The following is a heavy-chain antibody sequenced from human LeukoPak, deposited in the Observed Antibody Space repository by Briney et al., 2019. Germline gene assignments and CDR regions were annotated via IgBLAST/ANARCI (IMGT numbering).Heavy chain of an antibody. CDR2: ISGSGGST. CDR1: GFTFSSYA. CDR3: AKDRNSGSYYYGMDV. Sequence: GGSLRLSCAASGFTFSSYAMSWVRQAPGKGLEWVSAISGSGGSTYYADSVKGRFTISRDNSKNMLYLQMNSLRAEDTAVYYCAKDRNSGSYYYGMDVWGQGTTVTVSS. J-gene: IGHJ6*02. D-gene: IGHD1-26*01. V-gene: IGHV3-23*01.